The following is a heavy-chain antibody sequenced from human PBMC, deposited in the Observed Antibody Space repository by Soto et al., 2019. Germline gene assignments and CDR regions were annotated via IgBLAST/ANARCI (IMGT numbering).Heavy chain of an antibody. CDR1: GFAFSSYW. D-gene: IGHD4-17*01. CDR3: ARGGEGRYYFDY. CDR2: INSDGSTT. Sequence: EVHLVESGGGSVQPGGSLRLSCAGSGFAFSSYWIHWVRHVPGKGLVWVSRINSDGSTTRYADSVRGRFTISRDNAKDTLYLQMNSLSAGDTALYYCARGGEGRYYFDYWGQGTLVTVSS. J-gene: IGHJ4*02. V-gene: IGHV3-74*01.